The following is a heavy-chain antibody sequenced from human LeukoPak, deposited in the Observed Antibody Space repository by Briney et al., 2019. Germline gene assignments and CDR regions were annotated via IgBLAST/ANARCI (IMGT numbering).Heavy chain of an antibody. J-gene: IGHJ4*02. Sequence: SSETLSLTCTVSGGSISSSSYYWGWIRQPPGKGLERIGSIYYSGSTYYNPSLKSRVTISVDTSKNQFSLKLSSVTAADTAVYYCARGRGYSYGDLDYWGQGTLVTVSS. CDR1: GGSISSSSYY. V-gene: IGHV4-39*07. D-gene: IGHD5-18*01. CDR3: ARGRGYSYGDLDY. CDR2: IYYSGST.